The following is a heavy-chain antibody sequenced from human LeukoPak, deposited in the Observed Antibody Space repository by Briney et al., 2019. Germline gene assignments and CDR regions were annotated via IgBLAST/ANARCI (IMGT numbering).Heavy chain of an antibody. CDR2: ISYDGSNK. CDR1: GFTFSSYA. Sequence: GGSLRLSCAASGFTFSSYAMHWVRQAPGKGLEWVAVISYDGSNKYYADSVKGRFTISRDNSKNTLYLQMNSLRAEDTAVYYCARALPRFYSPSYYGMDVWGQGTTVTVSS. V-gene: IGHV3-30-3*01. D-gene: IGHD3-3*01. CDR3: ARALPRFYSPSYYGMDV. J-gene: IGHJ6*02.